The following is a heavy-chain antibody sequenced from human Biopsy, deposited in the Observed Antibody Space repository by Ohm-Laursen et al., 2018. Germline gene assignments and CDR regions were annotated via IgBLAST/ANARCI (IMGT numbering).Heavy chain of an antibody. CDR3: TRALEWLLDY. D-gene: IGHD5-12*01. CDR1: GFTFSDSA. V-gene: IGHV3-73*01. J-gene: IGHJ4*02. Sequence: SLRLSCTAPGFTFSDSAIHWVRQASGKGLEWVGRITSKANSYATAHVGSVKGRFTISRDDSKNTAYLQMNSLKAEDTAVYYCTRALEWLLDYWGQGTLVTVSS. CDR2: ITSKANSYAT.